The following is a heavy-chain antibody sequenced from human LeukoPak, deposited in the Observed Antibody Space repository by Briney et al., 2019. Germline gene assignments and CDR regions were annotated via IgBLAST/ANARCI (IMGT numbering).Heavy chain of an antibody. D-gene: IGHD3-22*01. J-gene: IGHJ4*02. Sequence: GGSLRLSCAASGFTFDDYAMHWVRQAPGKGLEWVSGISWNSGCIGYADSVKGRFTISRDNAKNSLYLQMNSLRAEDTALYYCAKQRGYYYDSSGYQTEGEFDYWGQGTLVTVSS. CDR1: GFTFDDYA. CDR2: ISWNSGCI. V-gene: IGHV3-9*01. CDR3: AKQRGYYYDSSGYQTEGEFDY.